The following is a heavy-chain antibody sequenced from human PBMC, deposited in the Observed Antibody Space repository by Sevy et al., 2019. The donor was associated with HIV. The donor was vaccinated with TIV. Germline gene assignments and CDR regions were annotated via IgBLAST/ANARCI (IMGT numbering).Heavy chain of an antibody. J-gene: IGHJ4*02. D-gene: IGHD2-2*01. CDR1: GYTFSNYW. Sequence: GESLKISCKGSGYTFSNYWIGWVRQMPGKGLEWMGVIYPGDSVTRYSPSFQGQVTMSADTSTSTAYLQWSSLKTSDTTIYYCARYPIVVVPAAEYYFDYWGQGTLVTVSS. V-gene: IGHV5-51*01. CDR2: IYPGDSVT. CDR3: ARYPIVVVPAAEYYFDY.